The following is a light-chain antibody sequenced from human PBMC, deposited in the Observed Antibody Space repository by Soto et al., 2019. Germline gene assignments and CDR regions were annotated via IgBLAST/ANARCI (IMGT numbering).Light chain of an antibody. V-gene: IGLV1-40*01. CDR1: SSNIGAGYD. CDR3: QSYDSSLSGYVV. CDR2: GNS. Sequence: QSVLTQPPSVSGAPGQRVTISCTGSSSNIGAGYDVHWYQQLPGTAPKLLIYGNSNRPSGVPDRFSGSKSGTSASLAITVLQAEDEADYYCQSYDSSLSGYVVFGGGTNLTVL. J-gene: IGLJ2*01.